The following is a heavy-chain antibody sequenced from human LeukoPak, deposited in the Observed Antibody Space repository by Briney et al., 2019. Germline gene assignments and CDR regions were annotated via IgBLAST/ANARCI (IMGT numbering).Heavy chain of an antibody. V-gene: IGHV3-49*04. CDR1: GFTFGDYA. CDR2: IASETYGGTA. J-gene: IGHJ4*02. Sequence: GGSLRLSCTASGFTFGDYAMTWVRQAPGQGLEWVGFIASETYGGTAEYAASVKGRFTTSRDDSKSIAYLQMNSLKTEDTAVYYCTRDQTPYYWGQGTLVTVSS. CDR3: TRDQTPYY.